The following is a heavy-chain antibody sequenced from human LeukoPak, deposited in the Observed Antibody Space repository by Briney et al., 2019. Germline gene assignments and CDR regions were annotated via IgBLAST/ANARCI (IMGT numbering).Heavy chain of an antibody. J-gene: IGHJ5*02. CDR1: GGSMNIGSYY. V-gene: IGHV4-61*02. CDR2: IYTSGST. CDR3: ARGTMIRVDP. Sequence: SETLSLTCTVSGGSMNIGSYYWSWIRQPAGKGLEWIGRIYTSGSTNYNPSLQSRVTISVDTSKNQFSLKLNSVTAADTAVYYCARGTMIRVDPWGQGTLLTVSS. D-gene: IGHD3-10*01.